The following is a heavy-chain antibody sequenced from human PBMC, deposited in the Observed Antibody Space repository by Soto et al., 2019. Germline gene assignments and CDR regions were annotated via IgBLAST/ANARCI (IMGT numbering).Heavy chain of an antibody. CDR3: ARVLGGVYYYYYGMDV. D-gene: IGHD3-16*01. Sequence: PGGSLRLSCAASGFTFSSYGMHWVRQAPGKGLEWVAVIWYDGSNKYYADSVKGRFTISRDNSKNTLYLQMNSLRAEDTAVYYCARVLGGVYYYYYGMDVWGQGTTVTVSS. CDR1: GFTFSSYG. V-gene: IGHV3-33*01. CDR2: IWYDGSNK. J-gene: IGHJ6*02.